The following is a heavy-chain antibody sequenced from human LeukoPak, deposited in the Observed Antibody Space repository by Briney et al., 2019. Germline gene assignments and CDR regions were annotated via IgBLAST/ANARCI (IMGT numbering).Heavy chain of an antibody. CDR2: INPNSGGT. Sequence: VKVSCKASGYTFTGYYMHWVRQAPGQGLEWMGWINPNSGGTNYAQKFQGRVTMTRDTSISTAYMELSRLRSDDTAVYYCARDLGLITIFGVNYYGMDVWGQGTTVTVSS. J-gene: IGHJ6*02. CDR3: ARDLGLITIFGVNYYGMDV. D-gene: IGHD3-3*01. CDR1: GYTFTGYY. V-gene: IGHV1-2*02.